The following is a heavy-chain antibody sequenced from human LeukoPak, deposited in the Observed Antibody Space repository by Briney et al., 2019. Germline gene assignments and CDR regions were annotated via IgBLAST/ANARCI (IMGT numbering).Heavy chain of an antibody. J-gene: IGHJ3*02. CDR3: ARYRTVVTSRNAFDI. CDR1: GGSFSGYY. D-gene: IGHD4-23*01. CDR2: IYYSGST. V-gene: IGHV4-31*11. Sequence: SETLSLTCAVYGGSFSGYYWSWIRQHPGKGLEWIGYIYYSGSTYYNPSLKSRVTISVDTSKNQFSLKLSSVTAADTAVYYCARYRTVVTSRNAFDIWGQGTMVTVSS.